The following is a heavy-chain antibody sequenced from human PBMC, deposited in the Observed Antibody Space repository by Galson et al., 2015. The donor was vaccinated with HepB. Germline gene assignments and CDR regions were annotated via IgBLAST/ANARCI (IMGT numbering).Heavy chain of an antibody. V-gene: IGHV3-73*01. Sequence: SLRLSCAGSGFTLSGSAMHWVRQASGKGLEWVGRIRSKASNYATAYAASVKGRFTISRDDSKNTAYLHMKSLKTEDTAVYYCIRMADLSGYSSSWGQGTLVTVSS. CDR3: IRMADLSGYSSS. CDR1: GFTLSGSA. CDR2: IRSKASNYAT. D-gene: IGHD6-13*01. J-gene: IGHJ4*02.